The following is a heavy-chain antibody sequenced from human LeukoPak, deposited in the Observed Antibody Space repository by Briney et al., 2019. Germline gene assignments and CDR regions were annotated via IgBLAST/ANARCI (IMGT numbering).Heavy chain of an antibody. CDR2: FIPILGTA. Sequence: SVKVSCKASGGTFSDYAYNWVRQAPGQGLEWMGVFIPILGTANSTQNFQDRVTITADISTNTAYLELTSLRSEDTAVYYCATRYYYDSSGYYTLWDYWGQGTLVTVSS. CDR1: GGTFSDYA. V-gene: IGHV1-69*10. D-gene: IGHD3-22*01. CDR3: ATRYYYDSSGYYTLWDY. J-gene: IGHJ4*02.